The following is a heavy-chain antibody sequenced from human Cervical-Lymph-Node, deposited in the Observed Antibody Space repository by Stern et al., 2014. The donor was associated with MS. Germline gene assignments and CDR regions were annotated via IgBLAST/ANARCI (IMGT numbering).Heavy chain of an antibody. Sequence: VQLVESGGGVVQPGRSLRIFCVASEFAFSSHAMHWVRQAPGKGLEWVAVISYHGRDKYYADSVKGRSTISRDNSENTVFLQMNSLRPEDTAVYYCARDLDSELLGYRLDYWGQGTLVTVSS. CDR2: ISYHGRDK. V-gene: IGHV3-30*04. CDR1: EFAFSSHA. J-gene: IGHJ4*02. CDR3: ARDLDSELLGYRLDY. D-gene: IGHD3-10*01.